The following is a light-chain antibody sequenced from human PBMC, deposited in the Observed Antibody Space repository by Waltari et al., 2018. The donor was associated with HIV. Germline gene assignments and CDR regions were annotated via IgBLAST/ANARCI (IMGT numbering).Light chain of an antibody. CDR2: DAS. CDR3: QQYNHWPRT. Sequence: EIVMTQSPATLSVSLGEKATLSCKASYSVAGHLAWYQQKPGQAPRLLIHDASTRAAGIPARFSGSGSGTEFSLSISSLQSEDSAIYYCQQYNHWPRTFGQGTKVEIK. J-gene: IGKJ1*01. CDR1: YSVAGH. V-gene: IGKV3-15*01.